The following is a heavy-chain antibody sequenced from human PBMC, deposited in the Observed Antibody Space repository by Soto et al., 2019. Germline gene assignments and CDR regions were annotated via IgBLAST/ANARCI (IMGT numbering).Heavy chain of an antibody. D-gene: IGHD2-15*01. CDR1: GGTFSSYG. CDR2: IIPIFGTT. J-gene: IGHJ6*02. Sequence: QVQLVQSGAEVKKPGSSVKVSCKASGGTFSSYGISWVRQAPGQGLEWMGVIIPIFGTTNYAQNFQGRVTITADESTRTAYMQLSSLRSEDTAVYYYARDGVVVATIYYYGMDAWGQGTTITVS. CDR3: ARDGVVVATIYYYGMDA. V-gene: IGHV1-69*12.